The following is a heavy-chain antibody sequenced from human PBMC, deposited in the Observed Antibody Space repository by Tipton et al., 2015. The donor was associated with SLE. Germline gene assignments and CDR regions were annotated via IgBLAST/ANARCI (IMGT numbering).Heavy chain of an antibody. Sequence: TLSLTCTVSGGSISSKNYYWGWIRQPPGKGLEWIGSIYYSGSTYYNPSLKSRVTISVDTSKNQFFLKLSSVTAADTAVYYCAGETYYYDSSGGSHWGQGTLVTVSS. CDR3: AGETYYYDSSGGSH. V-gene: IGHV4-39*07. CDR1: GGSISSKNYY. D-gene: IGHD3-22*01. J-gene: IGHJ4*02. CDR2: IYYSGST.